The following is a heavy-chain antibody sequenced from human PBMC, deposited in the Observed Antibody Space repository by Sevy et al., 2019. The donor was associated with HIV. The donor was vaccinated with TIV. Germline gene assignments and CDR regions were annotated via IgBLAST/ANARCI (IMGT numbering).Heavy chain of an antibody. CDR2: IYYSGTA. J-gene: IGHJ4*02. CDR1: GGSISNYY. D-gene: IGHD3-10*01. Sequence: SETLSLTCTVSGGSISNYYWSWIRQPPGKGLEWIGYIYYSGTANYNPSLKSRVTISVDTSKNQFSLKLNSVTVADTAVYYCAIEIIGYGSGHFFDYWGQGSLGTVSS. CDR3: AIEIIGYGSGHFFDY. V-gene: IGHV4-59*13.